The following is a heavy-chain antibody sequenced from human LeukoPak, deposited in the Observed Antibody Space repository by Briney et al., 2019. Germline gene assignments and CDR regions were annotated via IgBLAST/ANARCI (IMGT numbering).Heavy chain of an antibody. CDR3: AREAHAFDI. V-gene: IGHV4-34*01. CDR1: GGSFSGYY. J-gene: IGHJ3*02. Sequence: SETLSLTCAVYGGSFSGYYWSWIRQAPGKGLEWIGEINHSGSTNYNPSLKSRVTISVDTSKNQFSLKLSSVTAADTAVYYCAREAHAFDIWGQGTMVTVSS. CDR2: INHSGST.